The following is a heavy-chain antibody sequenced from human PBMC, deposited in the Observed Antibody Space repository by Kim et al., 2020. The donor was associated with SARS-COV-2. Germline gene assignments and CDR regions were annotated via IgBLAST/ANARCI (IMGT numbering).Heavy chain of an antibody. Sequence: YEDSVRGGFTISRDYSENKLYRQMESLSAGDTAVYYCARPSSSHFDFWGQGTLVTVSS. J-gene: IGHJ4*02. V-gene: IGHV3-33*01. CDR3: ARPSSSHFDF. D-gene: IGHD3-10*01.